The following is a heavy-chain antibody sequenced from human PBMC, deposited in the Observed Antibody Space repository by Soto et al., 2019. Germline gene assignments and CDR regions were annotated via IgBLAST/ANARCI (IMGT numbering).Heavy chain of an antibody. V-gene: IGHV1-18*01. CDR3: ARGGYYDSSGARNYHYYGMDV. J-gene: IGHJ6*02. D-gene: IGHD3-22*01. CDR2: ISPYNDDT. CDR1: GYSFSSYG. Sequence: QAQLVQSGAEVKKPGASVKVSCKASGYSFSSYGITGVRQAPGQGLEWLGWISPYNDDTKYAQRLQGRVTMTTDTSTRTAYMDIRGLRSDDTAIYYCARGGYYDSSGARNYHYYGMDVWGQGTTVTVSS.